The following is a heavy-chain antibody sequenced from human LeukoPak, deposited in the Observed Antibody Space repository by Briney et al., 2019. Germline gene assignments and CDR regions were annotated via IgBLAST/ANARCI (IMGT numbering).Heavy chain of an antibody. CDR3: ARDVGGALDY. Sequence: GGSLRLPCTVSGFTFRNYWMAWVRQAPGKRLEWVSNIRGDEGDKNSVDSVKGRFTISRDNAKKSLYLQMNSLRVEDTAVYYCARDVGGALDYWGQGTLVTVSS. CDR1: GFTFRNYW. J-gene: IGHJ4*02. CDR2: IRGDEGDK. D-gene: IGHD4-17*01. V-gene: IGHV3-7*03.